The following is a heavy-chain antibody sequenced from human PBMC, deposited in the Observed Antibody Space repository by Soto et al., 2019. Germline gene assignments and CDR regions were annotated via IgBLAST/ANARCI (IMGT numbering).Heavy chain of an antibody. Sequence: ASVKVSCKAPGGTFSSYTISWVRQAPGQGLEWMGRIIPILGIANYAQKFQGRVTITADKSTSTAYMELSGLRSEDTAVYYCARVLVVADLDTFDIWGQGTMVTISS. CDR2: IIPILGIA. CDR1: GGTFSSYT. D-gene: IGHD2-15*01. V-gene: IGHV1-69*02. CDR3: ARVLVVADLDTFDI. J-gene: IGHJ3*02.